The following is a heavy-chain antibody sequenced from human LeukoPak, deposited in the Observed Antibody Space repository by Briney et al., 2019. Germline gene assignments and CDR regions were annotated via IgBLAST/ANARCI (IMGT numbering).Heavy chain of an antibody. Sequence: PGGSLRLSCAASGFTFSSYGMHWVRQAPGKGLEWVAFIRYDGSNKYYADSVKGRFTISRDNSKNTLYLQMNSLRAEDTAVYYCATPGYCSSTSCSYFDYWGQGTLVTVSS. CDR1: GFTFSSYG. CDR2: IRYDGSNK. J-gene: IGHJ4*02. V-gene: IGHV3-30*02. D-gene: IGHD2-2*01. CDR3: ATPGYCSSTSCSYFDY.